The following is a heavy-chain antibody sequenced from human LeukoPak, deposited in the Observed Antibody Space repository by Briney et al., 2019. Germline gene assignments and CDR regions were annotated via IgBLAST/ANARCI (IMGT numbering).Heavy chain of an antibody. CDR1: GGSISSSNYY. CDR3: ARVSLVRGAPDYYFDY. V-gene: IGHV4-39*07. J-gene: IGHJ4*02. Sequence: SSETLSLTCTVSGGSISSSNYYWGWIRQPPGKGLEWIGSIYYSGSTYYNPSLKSRVSISVDTSKNQFSLKLSSVTAADTAVYYCARVSLVRGAPDYYFDYWGQGTLVTVSP. D-gene: IGHD3-10*01. CDR2: IYYSGST.